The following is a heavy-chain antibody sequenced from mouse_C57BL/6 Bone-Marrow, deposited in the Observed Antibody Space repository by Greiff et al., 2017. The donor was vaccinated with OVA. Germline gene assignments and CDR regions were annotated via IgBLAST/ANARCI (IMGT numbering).Heavy chain of an antibody. CDR3: ARYGDYDLWYFDV. V-gene: IGHV7-3*01. J-gene: IGHJ1*03. CDR1: GFTFTDYY. CDR2: IRNKANGYTT. D-gene: IGHD2-4*01. Sequence: EVQRVESGGGLVQPGGSLSLSCAASGFTFTDYYMSWVRQPPGKALEWLGFIRNKANGYTTEYSASVKGRFTISRYNSQSILYLQMNALRAEDSATYYCARYGDYDLWYFDVWGTGTTVTVSS.